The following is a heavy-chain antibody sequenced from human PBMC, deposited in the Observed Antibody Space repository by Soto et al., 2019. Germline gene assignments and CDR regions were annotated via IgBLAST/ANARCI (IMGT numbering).Heavy chain of an antibody. J-gene: IGHJ4*02. CDR2: ISTYNANT. CDR1: GYTFTSYG. V-gene: IGHV1-18*01. Sequence: QVQLVQSGAEVKKPGASVKVSCKASGYTFTSYGISWVRQAPGQGLEWMGWISTYNANTKYAQKLQGRVTMTTDTSTSTAYLALRSLRSDDTAVFYCAREMVRGVGSDYWGQGTLVTVSS. D-gene: IGHD3-10*01. CDR3: AREMVRGVGSDY.